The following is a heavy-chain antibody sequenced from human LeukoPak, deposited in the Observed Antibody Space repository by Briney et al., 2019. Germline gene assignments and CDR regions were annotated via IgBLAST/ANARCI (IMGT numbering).Heavy chain of an antibody. V-gene: IGHV3-21*01. D-gene: IGHD1-7*01. CDR2: ISSSSSYI. J-gene: IGHJ3*02. CDR1: GFTFSSYS. Sequence: GGSLRLSCAASGFTFSSYSMNWVRQAPGKGLEWVSSISSSSSYIYYADSVKGRFTISRDNAKNSLYLQMNSLRAEDTAVYYCARVETGTTLAFDIWGQGTMVTVSS. CDR3: ARVETGTTLAFDI.